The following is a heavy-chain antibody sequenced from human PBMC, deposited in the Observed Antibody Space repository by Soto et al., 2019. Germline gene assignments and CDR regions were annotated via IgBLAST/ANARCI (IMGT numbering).Heavy chain of an antibody. D-gene: IGHD3-10*01. V-gene: IGHV3-23*01. CDR2: ISYSGDRT. Sequence: EVQLLESGGGLVQPGGSLRLSCAASGLTFSNCAMSWVRQAPGKGLKWVSAISYSGDRTYYGDSVKGRFTISRDNSKKPLYLQMNSLRAEDTAVYHCVCRAGRQGDDAFDIWGQVTMVTVSS. J-gene: IGHJ3*02. CDR3: VCRAGRQGDDAFDI. CDR1: GLTFSNCA.